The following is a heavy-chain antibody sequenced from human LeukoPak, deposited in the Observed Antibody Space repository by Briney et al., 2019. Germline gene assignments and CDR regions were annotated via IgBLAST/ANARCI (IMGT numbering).Heavy chain of an antibody. J-gene: IGHJ3*02. CDR2: IRYDGSEK. CDR3: AKDGRQRKTYFYGSGSANAFDI. Sequence: PGGSLRLSCAPSGFTFSNYGMHWVRQAPGKGLEWVAFIRYDGSEKYYADSVKGRFTISRDNSKNTLYLQMNSLRAEDTAVYYCAKDGRQRKTYFYGSGSANAFDIWGQGTMVTVSS. V-gene: IGHV3-30*02. D-gene: IGHD3-10*01. CDR1: GFTFSNYG.